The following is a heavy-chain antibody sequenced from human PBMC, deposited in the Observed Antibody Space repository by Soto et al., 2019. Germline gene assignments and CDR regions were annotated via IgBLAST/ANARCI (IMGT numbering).Heavy chain of an antibody. V-gene: IGHV4-59*01. CDR2: IYYSGST. CDR3: ARAEDSRTNWFDP. D-gene: IGHD3-22*01. CDR1: GGSISSYY. J-gene: IGHJ5*02. Sequence: NPSETLSLTCTVSGGSISSYYWSWIRQPPGKGLEWIGYIYYSGSTNYNPSLKSRVTISVDTSKNQFSLKLSSVTAADTAVYYCARAEDSRTNWFDPWGQGTLVTVSS.